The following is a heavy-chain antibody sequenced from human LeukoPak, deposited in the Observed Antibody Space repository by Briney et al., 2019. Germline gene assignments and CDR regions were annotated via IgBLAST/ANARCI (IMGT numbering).Heavy chain of an antibody. V-gene: IGHV3-7*02. Sequence: GGSLRLSCAASGFTFSSYWMSWVRQAPGKGLEWVANIKHDGTQKFYVDSVKGRFTVSRDNSERTLYLQMNDLRADDTAVYYCAKYSSSSNYYYGMDVWGQGTTVTVSS. J-gene: IGHJ6*02. CDR3: AKYSSSSNYYYGMDV. CDR2: IKHDGTQK. D-gene: IGHD6-19*01. CDR1: GFTFSSYW.